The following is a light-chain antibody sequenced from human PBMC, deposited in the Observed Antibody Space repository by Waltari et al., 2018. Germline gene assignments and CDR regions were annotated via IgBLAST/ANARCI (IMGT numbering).Light chain of an antibody. Sequence: EIVLTPSPGTLSLSPGERATLACRASQSFGRSLAWYQQKPGQAPRLLIYDASRRATGIPDRFSCSGSGTDFSLTISTLEPEDFAVYYCQHYVRLPATFGQGTKVEI. CDR1: QSFGRS. V-gene: IGKV3-20*01. J-gene: IGKJ1*01. CDR3: QHYVRLPAT. CDR2: DAS.